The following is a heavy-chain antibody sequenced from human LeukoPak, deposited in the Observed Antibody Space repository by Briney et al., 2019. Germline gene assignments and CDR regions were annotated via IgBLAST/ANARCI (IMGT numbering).Heavy chain of an antibody. CDR1: GFTFDDYA. Sequence: GGSLRLSCAASGFTFDDYAMHWVRQAPGKGLEWVSGISWNSGSIGYADSVKGRFTISRDNAKNSLYLQMNSLRAEDTALYYCAKATTEEYFQHWGQGTLVTVSS. CDR3: AKATTEEYFQH. J-gene: IGHJ1*01. V-gene: IGHV3-9*01. CDR2: ISWNSGSI. D-gene: IGHD4-17*01.